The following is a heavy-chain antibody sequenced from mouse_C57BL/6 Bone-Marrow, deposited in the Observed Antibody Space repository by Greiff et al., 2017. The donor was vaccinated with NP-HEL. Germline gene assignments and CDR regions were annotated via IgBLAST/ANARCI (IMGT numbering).Heavy chain of an antibody. J-gene: IGHJ3*01. CDR2: IYPRSGNT. V-gene: IGHV1-81*01. CDR3: ARYYYCSPWFAY. D-gene: IGHD1-1*01. Sequence: VQLQQSGAELARPGASVKLSCKASGYTFTSYGISWVKQRTGQGLEWIGEIYPRSGNTYYNEKFKGKATLTADKSSSTAYMELRSLTSEDSAVYFCARYYYCSPWFAYWGQGTLVTVSA. CDR1: GYTFTSYG.